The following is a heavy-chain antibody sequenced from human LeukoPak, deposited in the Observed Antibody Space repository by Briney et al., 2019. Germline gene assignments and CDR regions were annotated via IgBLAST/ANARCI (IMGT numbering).Heavy chain of an antibody. J-gene: IGHJ4*02. CDR2: ISAYNGNT. CDR1: GYTFTSYV. D-gene: IGHD6-13*01. Sequence: ASVKVSCKASGYTFTSYVMNWVRQAPGQGLEWMGWISAYNGNTNYAQKLQGRVTMTTDTSTSTAYMELRSLRSDDTAVYYCARDRGPIAAAGTGYWGQGTLVTVSS. V-gene: IGHV1-18*01. CDR3: ARDRGPIAAAGTGY.